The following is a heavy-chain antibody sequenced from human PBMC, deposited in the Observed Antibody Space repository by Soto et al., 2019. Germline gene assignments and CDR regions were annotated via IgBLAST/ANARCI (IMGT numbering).Heavy chain of an antibody. CDR1: GGSISSSSYY. J-gene: IGHJ3*02. V-gene: IGHV4-39*01. D-gene: IGHD3-10*01. Sequence: PSETLSLTCTVSGGSISSSSYYWGWIRQPPGKGQEWIGSIYYSGSTYYNPSLKSRVTISVDTSKNQFSLKLSSVTAADTAVYYCASGRRTWADFLVRDAFDIWGQGTMVTVSS. CDR3: ASGRRTWADFLVRDAFDI. CDR2: IYYSGST.